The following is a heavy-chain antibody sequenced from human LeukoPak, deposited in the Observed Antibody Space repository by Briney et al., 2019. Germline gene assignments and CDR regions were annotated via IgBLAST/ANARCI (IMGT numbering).Heavy chain of an antibody. V-gene: IGHV3-66*01. CDR2: IYSGGST. D-gene: IGHD4-23*01. J-gene: IGHJ4*02. CDR3: ARDNYGGNWGLGY. CDR1: GFTGSSNY. Sequence: GGSLRLSCAASGFTGSSNYMSWVRQAPGKGLEWVSVIYSGGSTYYADSVKGRFTISRDNSKNTLYLQMNSLRAEDTAVYYCARDNYGGNWGLGYWGQGTLVTVSS.